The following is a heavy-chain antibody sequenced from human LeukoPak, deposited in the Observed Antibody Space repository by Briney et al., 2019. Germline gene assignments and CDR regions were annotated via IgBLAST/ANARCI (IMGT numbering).Heavy chain of an antibody. CDR2: ISGSGGST. D-gene: IGHD3-22*01. CDR1: GFTFSSYA. J-gene: IGHJ3*02. V-gene: IGHV3-23*01. CDR3: AKVRRITMIVVENAFDI. Sequence: GGSLRLSCAASGFTFSSYAMSWVRQAPGKGLEWVSAISGSGGSTYYADSVKGRFTISRDNSKNTLYLQMNSLRAEDTAVYYCAKVRRITMIVVENAFDIWGQGTMVTVSS.